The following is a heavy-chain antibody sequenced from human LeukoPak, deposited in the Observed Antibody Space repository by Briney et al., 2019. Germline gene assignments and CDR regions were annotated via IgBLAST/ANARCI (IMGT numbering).Heavy chain of an antibody. CDR3: ATTLNWYFDY. CDR2: ISGSGGST. CDR1: GFTFSNYA. Sequence: QPGGSLRLSCAASGFTFSNYAMTWARQVPGKGLEWVSSISGSGGSTYYADSVKGRFTISRDKSKNTLYLQMNSLTAEDTAVYYCATTLNWYFDYWGQGTLVTVSS. J-gene: IGHJ4*02. V-gene: IGHV3-23*01.